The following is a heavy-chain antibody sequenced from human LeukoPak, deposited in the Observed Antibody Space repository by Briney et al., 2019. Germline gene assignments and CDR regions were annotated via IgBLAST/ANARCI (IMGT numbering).Heavy chain of an antibody. CDR2: ISFDGSDK. D-gene: IGHD6-13*01. J-gene: IGHJ6*02. Sequence: GGSLRLSCAASGFTFSSYGMHWVRQAPGKGLEWVAVISFDGSDKYFADSVKGRFTISRDNSKNTLYLQMNSLRAEDTAVYYCARDGQQLVEYYYYYGMDVWGQGTTVTVSS. CDR3: ARDGQQLVEYYYYYGMDV. V-gene: IGHV3-30*03. CDR1: GFTFSSYG.